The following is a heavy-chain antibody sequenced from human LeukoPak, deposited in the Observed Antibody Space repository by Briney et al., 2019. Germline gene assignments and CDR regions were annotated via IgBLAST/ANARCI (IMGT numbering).Heavy chain of an antibody. CDR1: GFTFSSYA. J-gene: IGHJ4*02. Sequence: TGGSLRLSCAASGFTFSSYAMHWVRQAPGKGLEWVAVISYDGSNKYYADSVKGRFTISRDNSKNTLYLQMNSLRVEDTALYYCARGGTRVYSPSDCWGQGTRVTVSS. CDR3: ARGGTRVYSPSDC. CDR2: ISYDGSNK. D-gene: IGHD5-18*01. V-gene: IGHV3-30-3*01.